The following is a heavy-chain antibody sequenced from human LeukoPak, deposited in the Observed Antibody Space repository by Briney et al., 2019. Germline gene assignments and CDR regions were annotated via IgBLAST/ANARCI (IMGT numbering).Heavy chain of an antibody. Sequence: ASVKVSCKASGYTFTSYDINWVRQATGQGLEWMGWMNPNSGNTGYAQKFQGRVTMTRNTSISTAYMELSRLRSGDTAVYYCARGGYCSSTSCYTPYYYMDVWGKGTTVTVSS. J-gene: IGHJ6*03. CDR1: GYTFTSYD. V-gene: IGHV1-8*01. CDR2: MNPNSGNT. D-gene: IGHD2-2*02. CDR3: ARGGYCSSTSCYTPYYYMDV.